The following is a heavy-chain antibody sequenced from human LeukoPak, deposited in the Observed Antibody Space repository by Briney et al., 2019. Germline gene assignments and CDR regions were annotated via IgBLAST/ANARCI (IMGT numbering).Heavy chain of an antibody. CDR2: MIPIFGTA. V-gene: IGHV1-69*01. CDR3: ASGFWSGYPQNHFDY. D-gene: IGHD3-3*01. CDR1: GGTFSSYA. Sequence: VASVKVSCKASGGTFSSYAISWVRQAPGQGLEWMGGMIPIFGTANYAQKFQGRVTITADESTSTAYMELSSLRSEDTAVYYCASGFWSGYPQNHFDYWGQGTLVTVSS. J-gene: IGHJ4*02.